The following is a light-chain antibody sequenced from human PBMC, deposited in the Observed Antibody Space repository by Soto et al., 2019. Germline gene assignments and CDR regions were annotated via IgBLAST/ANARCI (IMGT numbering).Light chain of an antibody. Sequence: QSVLTQPPSASGTPGQRVTISCSGSSSNIGSNTVNWYQQLPGTAPKLLIYSNNQRPSGVPDRFSGSKSGTSASLAISGLQSEDEADYYGAAWDDSRNGYVFGTGTKLTVL. CDR2: SNN. CDR3: AAWDDSRNGYV. V-gene: IGLV1-44*01. CDR1: SSNIGSNT. J-gene: IGLJ1*01.